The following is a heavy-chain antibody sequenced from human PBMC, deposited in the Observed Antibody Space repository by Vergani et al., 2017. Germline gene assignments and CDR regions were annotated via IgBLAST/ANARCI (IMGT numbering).Heavy chain of an antibody. CDR3: ARDLGSYYYDSSGYYGGFDD. Sequence: EVQLVESGGGLVQPGGSLRLSCAASGFTFSSYWMSWVRQAPGKGLEWVANIKQDGSGKYYVDSVKGRFTISRDNAENSLYLQMNSLRAEDTAVYYCARDLGSYYYDSSGYYGGFDDWGQGTLVTVSS. CDR1: GFTFSSYW. D-gene: IGHD3-22*01. CDR2: IKQDGSGK. V-gene: IGHV3-7*03. J-gene: IGHJ4*02.